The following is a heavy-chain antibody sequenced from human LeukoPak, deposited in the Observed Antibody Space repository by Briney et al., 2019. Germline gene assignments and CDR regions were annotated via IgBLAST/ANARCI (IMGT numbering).Heavy chain of an antibody. Sequence: PGRSLRLSCAASGFTFSSYAMPWVRQAPGKGLEWVAVISYDGSNKYYADSVKGRFTISRDNSKNTLYLQINSLRAEDTAVYYCASQLDDFWSGYLRQDAFDIWGQGTMVTVSS. J-gene: IGHJ3*02. V-gene: IGHV3-30-3*01. D-gene: IGHD3-3*01. CDR2: ISYDGSNK. CDR3: ASQLDDFWSGYLRQDAFDI. CDR1: GFTFSSYA.